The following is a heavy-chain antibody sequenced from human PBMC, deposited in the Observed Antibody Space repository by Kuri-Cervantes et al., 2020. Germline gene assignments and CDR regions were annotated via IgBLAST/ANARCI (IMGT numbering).Heavy chain of an antibody. J-gene: IGHJ4*02. Sequence: ASVKVSCKASGYTFTGYYMHWVRQAPGQGLEWMGWMNPNSGNTGYAQKFQGRVTMTRDTSTSTVYMELSSLRSEDTAVYYCARPDVDTASGFTGGRFDYWGQGTLVTVSS. V-gene: IGHV1-8*02. CDR3: ARPDVDTASGFTGGRFDY. D-gene: IGHD5-18*01. CDR2: MNPNSGNT. CDR1: GYTFTGYY.